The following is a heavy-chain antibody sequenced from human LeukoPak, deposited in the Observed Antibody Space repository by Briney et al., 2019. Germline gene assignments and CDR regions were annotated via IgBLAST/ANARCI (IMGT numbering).Heavy chain of an antibody. J-gene: IGHJ5*02. CDR1: GYIFTDHY. Sequence: ASVKISCKTSGYIFTDHYVHWLQQAPGGGLQWMGRVDPADGETKVAPRLQGRVTIIADTSFDTAYMELSSLRSEDTAMYFCAIDLKTQTILGDGRFDTWGQGTLITVSS. CDR3: AIDLKTQTILGDGRFDT. CDR2: VDPADGET. V-gene: IGHV1-69-2*01. D-gene: IGHD3-16*01.